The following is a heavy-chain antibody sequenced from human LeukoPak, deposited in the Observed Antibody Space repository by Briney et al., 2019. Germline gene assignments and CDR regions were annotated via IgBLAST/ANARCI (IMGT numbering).Heavy chain of an antibody. CDR1: GGTFSSYA. D-gene: IGHD3-10*01. Sequence: ASVKVSCKASGGTFSSYAISWVRQAPGQGLEWMGGIIPIFGTANYAQKFQGRVTITADESTSTAYTELSSLRSEDTAVYYCARARIRGVNDGEDYWGQGTLVTVSS. J-gene: IGHJ4*02. CDR2: IIPIFGTA. V-gene: IGHV1-69*13. CDR3: ARARIRGVNDGEDY.